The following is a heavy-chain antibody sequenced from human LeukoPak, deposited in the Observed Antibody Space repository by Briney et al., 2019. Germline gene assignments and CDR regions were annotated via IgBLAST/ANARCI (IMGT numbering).Heavy chain of an antibody. Sequence: GASVKVSCKASGYTFTSYGISWVRQAPGQGLEWMGGIIPIFGTANYVQKFQGRVTITADESTSTAYMELSSLRSEDTAVYYCARVRHIVVVTAIGWFDPWGQGTLVTVSS. V-gene: IGHV1-69*13. CDR1: GYTFTSYG. CDR3: ARVRHIVVVTAIGWFDP. D-gene: IGHD2-21*02. CDR2: IIPIFGTA. J-gene: IGHJ5*02.